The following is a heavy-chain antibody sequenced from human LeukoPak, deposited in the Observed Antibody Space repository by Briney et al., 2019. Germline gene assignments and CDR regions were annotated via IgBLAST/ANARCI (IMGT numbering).Heavy chain of an antibody. Sequence: PSETLSLTCTVSGGSISSSSYYWGWIRQPPGKGLEWIGSIYYSGSTYYNPSLKSRVTISVDTSKNQFSLKLSSVTAADTAVYYCARGDCSSTSCLYYYYYYMDVWGKGTTVTVSS. V-gene: IGHV4-39*07. J-gene: IGHJ6*03. CDR1: GGSISSSSYY. CDR3: ARGDCSSTSCLYYYYYYMDV. D-gene: IGHD2-2*01. CDR2: IYYSGST.